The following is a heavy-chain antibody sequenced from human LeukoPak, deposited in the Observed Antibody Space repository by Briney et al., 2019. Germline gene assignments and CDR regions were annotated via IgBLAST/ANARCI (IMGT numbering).Heavy chain of an antibody. CDR1: GFTFSSYA. CDR3: ARGAGSCSSTSCSAFDP. J-gene: IGHJ5*02. V-gene: IGHV3-23*01. D-gene: IGHD2-2*01. CDR2: ISGSGGST. Sequence: GGSLRLSCAASGFTFSSYAMSWARQAPGKGLEWVSAISGSGGSTYYADSVKGRFTISRDNSKNTLYLQMNSLRAEDTAVYYCARGAGSCSSTSCSAFDPWGQGTLVTVSS.